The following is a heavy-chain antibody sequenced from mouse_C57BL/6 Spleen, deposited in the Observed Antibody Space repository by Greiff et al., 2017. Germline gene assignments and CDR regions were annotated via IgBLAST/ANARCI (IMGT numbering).Heavy chain of an antibody. V-gene: IGHV5-4*01. CDR1: GFTFSSYA. J-gene: IGHJ2*01. Sequence: EVQGVESGGGLVKPGGSLKLSCAASGFTFSSYAMSWVRQTPEKRLEWVATISDGGSYTYYPDNVQGRFTISRDNAKNNLYLQMSHLKSEDTAMYYCARDDGYWGQGTTLTVSS. CDR2: ISDGGSYT. CDR3: ARDDGY.